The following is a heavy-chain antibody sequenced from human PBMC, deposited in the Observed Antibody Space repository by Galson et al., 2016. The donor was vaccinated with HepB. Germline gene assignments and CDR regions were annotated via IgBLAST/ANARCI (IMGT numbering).Heavy chain of an antibody. CDR1: GFTFRSYA. CDR3: AKDGKDSSWIIDY. D-gene: IGHD6-13*01. V-gene: IGHV3-23*01. CDR2: ISAGGGTT. J-gene: IGHJ4*02. Sequence: SLRLSCAASGFTFRSYAMSWVRQALGKGLEWVLAISAGGGTTNYADSVKGRITISRDNSKNTLYLQMNSLRAEDTAVYYCAKDGKDSSWIIDYWGQGTLVIVSS.